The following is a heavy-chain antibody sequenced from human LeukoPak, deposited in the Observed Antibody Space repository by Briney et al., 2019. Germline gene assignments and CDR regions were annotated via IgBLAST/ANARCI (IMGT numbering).Heavy chain of an antibody. Sequence: ASVKVSCKASGYTFTSYGISWVRQAPGQGLEWMGIINPSGGSTSYAQKFQGRVTMTRDTSTSTVYMELSSLRSEDTAVYYCANYYYDSSGYYGWFDPWGQGTLVTVSS. J-gene: IGHJ5*02. V-gene: IGHV1-46*01. CDR3: ANYYYDSSGYYGWFDP. CDR2: INPSGGST. D-gene: IGHD3-22*01. CDR1: GYTFTSYG.